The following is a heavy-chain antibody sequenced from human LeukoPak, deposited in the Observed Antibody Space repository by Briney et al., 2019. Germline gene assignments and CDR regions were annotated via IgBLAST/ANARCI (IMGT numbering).Heavy chain of an antibody. V-gene: IGHV4-59*01. Sequence: KPSETPSLTCPVPGGSISSYYWSWIRQPPGEGPGWVGYIYYSGSTNYNPSLKSRVTISVDTSKNQFSLKLSSVTAADTAMYYCASTLGYCSGGSCYPSFDYWGQGTLVTVSS. D-gene: IGHD2-15*01. CDR1: GGSISSYY. CDR2: IYYSGST. CDR3: ASTLGYCSGGSCYPSFDY. J-gene: IGHJ4*02.